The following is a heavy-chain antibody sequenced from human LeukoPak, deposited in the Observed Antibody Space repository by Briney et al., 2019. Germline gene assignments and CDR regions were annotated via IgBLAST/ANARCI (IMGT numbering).Heavy chain of an antibody. CDR1: GFTFSDYY. J-gene: IGHJ4*02. D-gene: IGHD2-2*01. CDR2: ISSSSSYT. Sequence: GGSLRLSCAASGFTFSDYYMSWIRQAPGKGLEWVSYISSSSSYTNYADSVKGRFTISRDNAKNSLYLQMNSLRAEDTAVYYCERCSSTSCYHFDYWGQGTLVTVSS. V-gene: IGHV3-11*06. CDR3: ERCSSTSCYHFDY.